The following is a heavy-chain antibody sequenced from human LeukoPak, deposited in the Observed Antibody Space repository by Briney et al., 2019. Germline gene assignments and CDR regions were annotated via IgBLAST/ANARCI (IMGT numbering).Heavy chain of an antibody. CDR2: ISSSSSYI. Sequence: GGSLRLSCAASGFTFSSYTMNWVRQAPGKGLEWVSSISSSSSYIYYADSVKGRFTISRDSAKNSLYLQMNSLGVEDTAVYYCARDLTFTYAWGQGTLVTVSS. CDR1: GFTFSSYT. V-gene: IGHV3-21*01. CDR3: ARDLTFTYA. D-gene: IGHD3-16*01. J-gene: IGHJ5*02.